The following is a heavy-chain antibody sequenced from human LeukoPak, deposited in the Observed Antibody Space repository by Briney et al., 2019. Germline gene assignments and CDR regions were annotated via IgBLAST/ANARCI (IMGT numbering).Heavy chain of an antibody. CDR3: AKPHASGIYLPYDN. V-gene: IGHV3-23*01. D-gene: IGHD3-10*01. J-gene: IGHJ4*02. CDR1: GFLFSDCT. CDR2: ITPNGGFA. Sequence: PGGSLRLSCAASGFLFSDCTMSWLRQAPGEGLEWVSAITPNGGFATYAESVKGRFTISRDNSNNTLYLQMNSLRAEDTAVYYCAKPHASGIYLPYDNWGQGTPVTVSS.